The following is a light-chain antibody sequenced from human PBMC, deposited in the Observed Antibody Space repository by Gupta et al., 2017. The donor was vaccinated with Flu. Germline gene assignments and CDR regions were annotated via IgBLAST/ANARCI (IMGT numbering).Light chain of an antibody. Sequence: VVMTQSPLSLPVTLGQPASVSCRSSQSFVHGHGNTYLNWFQQRPGQSPRCLIYGVSNRDSGVPDRFSGSGSGPDFTLKISSVEAEDVGVYYCMQGSHWPYSFGQGTKLEIK. J-gene: IGKJ2*03. CDR1: QSFVHGHGNTY. V-gene: IGKV2-30*02. CDR3: MQGSHWPYS. CDR2: GVS.